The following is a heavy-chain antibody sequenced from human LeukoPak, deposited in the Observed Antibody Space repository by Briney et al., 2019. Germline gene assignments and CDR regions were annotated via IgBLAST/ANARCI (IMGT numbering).Heavy chain of an antibody. Sequence: GGSLRLSCTASGFTFGDYAMSWVRQAPGKGLEWVGFIRSKAYGGTTEYAASVKGRFTISRDDSKSIAYLQMNSLKTEDTAVYYCTRVVGDSSGYYYRTDAFDVWGQGTMVTVSS. V-gene: IGHV3-49*04. D-gene: IGHD3-22*01. CDR3: TRVVGDSSGYYYRTDAFDV. CDR2: IRSKAYGGTT. J-gene: IGHJ3*01. CDR1: GFTFGDYA.